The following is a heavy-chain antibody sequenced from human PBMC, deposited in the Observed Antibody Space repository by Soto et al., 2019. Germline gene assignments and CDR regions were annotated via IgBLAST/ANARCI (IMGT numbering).Heavy chain of an antibody. CDR2: ISGSGGST. V-gene: IGHV3-23*01. CDR1: GFTFSSYA. J-gene: IGHJ4*02. D-gene: IGHD3-22*01. CDR3: AKDPLIARPFLAPL. Sequence: EVQLLESGGGLVQPGGSLRLSCAASGFTFSSYAMSWVRQAPGKGLEWVSAISGSGGSTYYADSVKGRFTISRDNSKSTLSLQMISLRAKDTALYYCAKDPLIARPFLAPLWGQGTLVTVSS.